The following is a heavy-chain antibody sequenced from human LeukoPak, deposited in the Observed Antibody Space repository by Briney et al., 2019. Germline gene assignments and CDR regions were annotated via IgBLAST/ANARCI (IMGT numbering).Heavy chain of an antibody. CDR2: IRYDGSNT. Sequence: GGSLRLSCGASGFTFSSYGMHWVRQAPRKGLEWVAFIRYDGSNTYYADSVKGRFTISRDNSKNTLYLQMNSLRAEDTAVYYCAKVGRAGTVSSDYWGQGTLVTVSS. CDR3: AKVGRAGTVSSDY. CDR1: GFTFSSYG. V-gene: IGHV3-30*02. J-gene: IGHJ4*02. D-gene: IGHD6-19*01.